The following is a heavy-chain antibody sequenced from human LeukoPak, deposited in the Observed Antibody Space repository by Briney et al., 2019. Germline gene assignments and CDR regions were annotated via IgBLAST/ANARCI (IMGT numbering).Heavy chain of an antibody. CDR1: GGTFSSYA. D-gene: IGHD4-23*01. J-gene: IGHJ6*03. CDR3: ARVAVVTLFNYYYYMDV. Sequence: SVKVSXKASGGTFSSYAISRVRQAPGQGLEWIGGIIPIFGTANYAQKFQGRVTITTDESTSTAYMELSSLRSEDTAVYYCARVAVVTLFNYYYYMDVWGKGTTVTVSS. V-gene: IGHV1-69*05. CDR2: IIPIFGTA.